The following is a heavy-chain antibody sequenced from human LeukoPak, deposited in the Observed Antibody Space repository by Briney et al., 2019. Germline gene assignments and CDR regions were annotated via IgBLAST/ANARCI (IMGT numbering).Heavy chain of an antibody. CDR1: GFTFSSYE. V-gene: IGHV3-48*03. Sequence: GGSLRLSCAASGFTFSSYEMNWVRQAPGKGLEWVSYISSSGSTIYYADSVKGRFTISRDNAKISLYLQMNSLRAEDTAVYYCARGVGSFSGLPYYYDSSGYSQFDYWGQGTLVTVSS. D-gene: IGHD3-22*01. J-gene: IGHJ4*02. CDR2: ISSSGSTI. CDR3: ARGVGSFSGLPYYYDSSGYSQFDY.